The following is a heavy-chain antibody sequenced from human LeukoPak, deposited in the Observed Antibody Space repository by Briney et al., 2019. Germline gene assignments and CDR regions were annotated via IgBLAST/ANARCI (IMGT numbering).Heavy chain of an antibody. CDR2: INHSGST. J-gene: IGHJ6*03. D-gene: IGHD2-15*01. CDR3: ARLKVVSATFYYSHYMDV. CDR1: GGSFSGYY. Sequence: SETLSLTCAVYGGSFSGYYWSWIRQPPGKGLEWIGEINHSGSTNYNPSLKSRVTISVDTSKNQFSLKLSSVTAADTAMYYCARLKVVSATFYYSHYMDVWGKGTTVIVSS. V-gene: IGHV4-34*01.